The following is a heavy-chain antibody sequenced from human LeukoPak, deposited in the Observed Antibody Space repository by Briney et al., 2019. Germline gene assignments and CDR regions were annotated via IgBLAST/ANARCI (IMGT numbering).Heavy chain of an antibody. CDR3: ARHPHYYFDNSAR. CDR2: LYYSRNT. V-gene: IGHV4-39*01. J-gene: IGHJ4*02. CDR1: DDFISTSNSY. D-gene: IGHD3-22*01. Sequence: SETLSLTCTVSDDFISTSNSYWGWIRQPPGKGLEWIGSLYYSRNTYYNPSLKSRVTISVDTSKNQLSLRLSSVTAADTAVYYCARHPHYYFDNSARWGQGTLVTVSS.